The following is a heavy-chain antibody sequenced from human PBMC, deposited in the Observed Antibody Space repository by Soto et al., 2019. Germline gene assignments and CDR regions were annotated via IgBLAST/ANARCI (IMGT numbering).Heavy chain of an antibody. CDR2: INAGNGNT. D-gene: IGHD3-16*01. V-gene: IGHV1-3*01. CDR1: GYTFTSYA. Sequence: ASVKVSCKASGYTFTSYAMHWVRQAPGQRLEWMGWINAGNGNTKYSQKFQGRVTITRDTSASTAYMELSSLRSEDTAVYYCASSGGSAAYYYYYYGMDVWGQGTTVTVSS. J-gene: IGHJ6*02. CDR3: ASSGGSAAYYYYYYGMDV.